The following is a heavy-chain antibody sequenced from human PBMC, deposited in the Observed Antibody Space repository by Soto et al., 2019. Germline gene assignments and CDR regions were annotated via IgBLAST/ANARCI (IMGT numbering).Heavy chain of an antibody. CDR2: IYYSGST. CDR1: GGSISSGGYY. Sequence: TLSLTCTVSGGSISSGGYYWRWIRQHPGKGLEWIGYIYYSGSTYYNPSLKSRVTISVDTSKNQFSLKLRSVTAADRAVYYCARDRGGYCSSTSCPEGYGMDVWGQGTTVTVSS. J-gene: IGHJ6*02. D-gene: IGHD2-2*01. CDR3: ARDRGGYCSSTSCPEGYGMDV. V-gene: IGHV4-31*03.